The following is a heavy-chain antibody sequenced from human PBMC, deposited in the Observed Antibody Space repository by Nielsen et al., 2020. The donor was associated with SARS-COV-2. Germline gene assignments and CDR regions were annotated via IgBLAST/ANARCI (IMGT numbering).Heavy chain of an antibody. CDR3: ARRGSNYAFDI. V-gene: IGHV5-51*01. CDR2: TYPGDSDT. Sequence: KVSCKGSGYSFPSYWIGWVRQTPDKGLEWMGITYPGDSDTRYSPSFQGQVIISADKSISTAYLQWSSLRASDTAMYYCARRGSNYAFDIWGQGTMVTVSS. D-gene: IGHD4-11*01. J-gene: IGHJ3*02. CDR1: GYSFPSYW.